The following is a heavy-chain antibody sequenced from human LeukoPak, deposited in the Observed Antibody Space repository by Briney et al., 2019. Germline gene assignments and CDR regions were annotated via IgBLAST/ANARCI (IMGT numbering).Heavy chain of an antibody. J-gene: IGHJ6*02. CDR3: ARDRYDSYPMDV. Sequence: SETLSLTCTVSGGSISSGAYYWSWIRQHPGKGLEWIGYAHNSRSTYYNPSLKSRISISVDTSKNQFSLKLSSVTAADTAVYYCARDRYDSYPMDVWGQGTTVTVSS. D-gene: IGHD3-3*01. CDR2: AHNSRST. V-gene: IGHV4-31*03. CDR1: GGSISSGAYY.